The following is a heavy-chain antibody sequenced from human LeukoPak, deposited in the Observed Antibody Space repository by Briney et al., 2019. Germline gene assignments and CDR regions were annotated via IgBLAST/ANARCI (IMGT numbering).Heavy chain of an antibody. J-gene: IGHJ4*02. Sequence: PGASLRLSCAASGFTFSSYAMSWVRQAPGKGLEWVSVISGSGGSTYYADSVKGRFTISRDNSKNTLYLQMNSLRAEDTAVYYCAKDQSGSYCYFDYWGQGTLVTVSS. D-gene: IGHD1-26*01. V-gene: IGHV3-23*01. CDR3: AKDQSGSYCYFDY. CDR2: ISGSGGST. CDR1: GFTFSSYA.